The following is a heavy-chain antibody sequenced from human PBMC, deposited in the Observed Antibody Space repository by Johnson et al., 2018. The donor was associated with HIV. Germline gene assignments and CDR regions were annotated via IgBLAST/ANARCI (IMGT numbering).Heavy chain of an antibody. CDR1: GFIFSSYG. CDR2: IWYDGSRK. Sequence: QVQLVESGGGVVQPGGSLRLSCAASGFIFSSYGMHWVRQAPGKGLEWVAFIWYDGSRKYYADSVKGRFTISRVNSKNMLYLQMNSLRAEDTAVYYWVKEAYRRTVGQAPDAFDIWGQGTVVTVSS. CDR3: VKEAYRRTVGQAPDAFDI. V-gene: IGHV3-30*02. J-gene: IGHJ3*02. D-gene: IGHD4-23*01.